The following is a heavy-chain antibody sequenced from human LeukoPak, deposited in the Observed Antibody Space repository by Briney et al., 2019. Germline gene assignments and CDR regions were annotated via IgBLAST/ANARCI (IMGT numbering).Heavy chain of an antibody. CDR1: GGSISSGSYY. Sequence: KSSETLSLTCTVSGGSISSGSYYWSWIRQPAGKGLEWIGRIDTSGSTNYNPSLKSRVTISVDTSKNQFSLKLSSVTAADTAVYYCARDLGYDAFDIWGQGTMVTVSS. D-gene: IGHD7-27*01. V-gene: IGHV4-61*02. J-gene: IGHJ3*02. CDR3: ARDLGYDAFDI. CDR2: IDTSGST.